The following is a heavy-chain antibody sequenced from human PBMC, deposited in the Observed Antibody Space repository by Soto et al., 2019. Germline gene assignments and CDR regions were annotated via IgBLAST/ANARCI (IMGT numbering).Heavy chain of an antibody. D-gene: IGHD3-10*01. CDR3: ARGLLWFGDAPYYYHGMDV. CDR2: TYYRSKWYN. Sequence: SQTLSLTCAISGDSVSSNSAAWNWIRQSPSRGLGWLGRTYYRSKWYNDYAVSVKSRITINPDTSKNQFSLQLNSVTPEDTAVYYCARGLLWFGDAPYYYHGMDVWGQGTTVTVSS. V-gene: IGHV6-1*01. J-gene: IGHJ6*02. CDR1: GDSVSSNSAA.